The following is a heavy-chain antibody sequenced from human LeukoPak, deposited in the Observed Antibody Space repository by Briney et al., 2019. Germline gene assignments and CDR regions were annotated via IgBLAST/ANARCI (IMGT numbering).Heavy chain of an antibody. CDR1: GFTFSNYG. CDR3: AGNYGPYYFDY. Sequence: GGSLRLSCAASGFTFSNYGMHGVRQAPGKGLEWVAVIWYDGSNKYYADSVKGRFTISRGNSKNTLYLQMNSLRAEDTAVYYCAGNYGPYYFDYWGQGTLVTVSS. CDR2: IWYDGSNK. J-gene: IGHJ4*02. D-gene: IGHD3-10*01. V-gene: IGHV3-33*01.